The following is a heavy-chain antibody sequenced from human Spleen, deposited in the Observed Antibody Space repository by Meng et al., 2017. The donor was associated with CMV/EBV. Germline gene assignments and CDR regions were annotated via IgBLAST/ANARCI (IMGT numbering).Heavy chain of an antibody. D-gene: IGHD2-2*01. CDR2: INHSGIT. V-gene: IGHV4-34*01. CDR3: ARRKRNQCSSASCVRTGFEY. J-gene: IGHJ4*02. Sequence: SFSGYYWSWIRQPPGKGLEWIGEINHSGITNYNPSLKRRVTISVDMSKKQFSLKLISVTAADTAVYYCARRKRNQCSSASCVRTGFEYWGQGTLVTVSS. CDR1: SFSGYY.